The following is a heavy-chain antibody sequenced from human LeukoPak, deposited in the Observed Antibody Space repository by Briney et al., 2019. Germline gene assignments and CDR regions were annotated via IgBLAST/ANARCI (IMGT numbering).Heavy chain of an antibody. CDR1: GFTFTNYN. V-gene: IGHV3-21*01. D-gene: IGHD2-8*02. CDR2: ISGSSSYM. Sequence: GGSLRLSCAASGFTFTNYNMDWVRQAPGKGLEWLSSISGSSSYMYYADSVKGRFTISRDNAKNLLYVHMNSLRAEDTAVYYCARYPPGRGGLDIWGQGTMVTVSS. CDR3: ARYPPGRGGLDI. J-gene: IGHJ3*02.